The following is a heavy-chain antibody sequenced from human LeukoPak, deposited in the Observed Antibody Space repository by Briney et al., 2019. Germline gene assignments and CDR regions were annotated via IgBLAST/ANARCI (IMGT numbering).Heavy chain of an antibody. V-gene: IGHV4-59*12. D-gene: IGHD3-22*01. CDR1: GGSISSYY. CDR2: IYYSGST. CDR3: ARDRPGGYYDSSVNWFDP. Sequence: PSETLSLTCTVSGGSISSYYWSWIRQPPGKGLEWIGYIYYSGSTNYNPSLKSRVTISVDTSKNQFSLKLSSVTAADTAVYYCARDRPGGYYDSSVNWFDPWGQGTLVTVSS. J-gene: IGHJ5*02.